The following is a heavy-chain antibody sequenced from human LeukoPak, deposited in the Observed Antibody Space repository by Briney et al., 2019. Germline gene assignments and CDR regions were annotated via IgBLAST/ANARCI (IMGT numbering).Heavy chain of an antibody. CDR2: IHYSGST. D-gene: IGHD3-3*01. CDR1: GGSISSSSYH. CDR3: TRDDFGIKTDWEDYYYMDV. J-gene: IGHJ6*03. V-gene: IGHV4-39*02. Sequence: PSETLSLTCTVSGGSISSSSYHWVWIRQPPGQGLEWIGSIHYSGSTDYNPSLKSRVTISIDTSKNQFSLNLRSVSAADTAVYYCTRDDFGIKTDWEDYYYMDVWGKGTTVTVSS.